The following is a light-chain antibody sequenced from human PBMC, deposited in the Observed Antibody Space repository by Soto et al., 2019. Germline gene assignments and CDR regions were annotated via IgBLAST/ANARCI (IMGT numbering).Light chain of an antibody. V-gene: IGLV2-14*01. J-gene: IGLJ2*01. CDR2: EVT. CDR1: SSDVGGYNY. CDR3: SSYTSSSTLVV. Sequence: QSVLTQPASVSGSPGRSITISCTGTSSDVGGYNYVSWYQHHPGKAPKLMIYEVTYRPSGVSNRFSGSKSGNTASLTISGLQAEDEADYYCSSYTSSSTLVVLGGGTKLTVL.